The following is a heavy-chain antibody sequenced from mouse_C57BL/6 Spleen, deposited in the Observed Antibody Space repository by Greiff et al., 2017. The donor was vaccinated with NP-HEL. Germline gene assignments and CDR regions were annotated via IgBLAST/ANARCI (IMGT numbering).Heavy chain of an antibody. CDR2: ITPEDGQT. J-gene: IGHJ3*01. CDR3: ATPYGSRGAWFAY. V-gene: IGHV14-2*01. CDR1: GFNIKDYY. D-gene: IGHD1-1*01. Sequence: EVKLMESGAELVKPGASVKLSCTASGFNIKDYYMHWVKQRTEQGLEWIGRITPEDGQTKYDQKCQGKATITADTSSNTAYLQLSSLTSEDTAVYYCATPYGSRGAWFAYWGQGTLVTVSA.